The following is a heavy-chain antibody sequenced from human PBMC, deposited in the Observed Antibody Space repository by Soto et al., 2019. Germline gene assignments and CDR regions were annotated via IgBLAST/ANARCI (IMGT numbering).Heavy chain of an antibody. CDR2: TTFDGINK. CDR3: ARETDGMDV. CDR1: GFIFSTYS. J-gene: IGHJ6*02. Sequence: QVQLVESGGGVVQPGRSLRLSCAASGFIFSTYSIHWVRQAPGKGLEWVAVTTFDGINKYNADSVKGRFTISRDASKKTVYLQMNSLTTEDTAVYFCARETDGMDVWGQRTTVTVSS. V-gene: IGHV3-30*03.